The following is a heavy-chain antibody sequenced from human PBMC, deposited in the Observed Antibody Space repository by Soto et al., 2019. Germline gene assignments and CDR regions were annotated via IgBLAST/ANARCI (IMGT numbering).Heavy chain of an antibody. CDR2: ISAYNGKT. D-gene: IGHD4-4*01. V-gene: IGHV1-18*01. Sequence: QVQLVQSGTEVKKPGASVKVSCKASGYTFTSYGIGWVRQAPGQGLEWMGWISAYNGKTHYPQKFQGKDTMTTDTSTSTAYMELRSLRYDDTAVYFCAKADSNYAGRFSYYYMDVWGKGTMVTVSS. CDR1: GYTFTSYG. J-gene: IGHJ6*03. CDR3: AKADSNYAGRFSYYYMDV.